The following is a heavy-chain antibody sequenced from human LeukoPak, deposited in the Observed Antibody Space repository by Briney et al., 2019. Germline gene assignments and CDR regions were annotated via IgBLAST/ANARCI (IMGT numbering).Heavy chain of an antibody. CDR2: INWNCSST. CDR3: ARADSYCSSTSCYMVY. Sequence: GGSLRLSCAASGFTFDDYGMSWVRQAPGRGLELVSGINWNCSSTGYADSVKGRFTISRDNAKNSLYLQMNSLRAEDTALYYCARADSYCSSTSCYMVYWGQGTLVTVSS. D-gene: IGHD2-2*02. CDR1: GFTFDDYG. V-gene: IGHV3-20*04. J-gene: IGHJ4*02.